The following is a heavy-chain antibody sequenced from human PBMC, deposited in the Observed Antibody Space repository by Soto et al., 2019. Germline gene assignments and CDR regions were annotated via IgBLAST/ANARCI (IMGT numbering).Heavy chain of an antibody. D-gene: IGHD3-9*01. J-gene: IGHJ4*02. Sequence: GGSLRLSCAASGFTVSSNYMNWVRQAPGKGLEWVSVIYSGGSTYYADSVKGRFTISRDNSKNTLYLQMNSLRAEDTAVYYCGREHYDISYYFDYWGQGTLVTVSS. CDR1: GFTVSSNY. V-gene: IGHV3-66*01. CDR3: GREHYDISYYFDY. CDR2: IYSGGST.